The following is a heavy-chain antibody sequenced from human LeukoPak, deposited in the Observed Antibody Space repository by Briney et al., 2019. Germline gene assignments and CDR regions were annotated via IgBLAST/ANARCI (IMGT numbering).Heavy chain of an antibody. D-gene: IGHD6-19*01. V-gene: IGHV3-15*01. J-gene: IGHJ3*01. CDR1: GLTLTNTW. CDR2: IKGKDVGGTQ. CDR3: ATDGIVVPGSWTFDL. Sequence: GGSLRLSCAASGLTLTNTWMNWVRQAPGKGLEWVGRIKGKDVGGTQEYAAPVKDRFSISRDDSRNTVYLEMNSLKIEDTAMYYCATDGIVVPGSWTFDLWGQGTMVTVSS.